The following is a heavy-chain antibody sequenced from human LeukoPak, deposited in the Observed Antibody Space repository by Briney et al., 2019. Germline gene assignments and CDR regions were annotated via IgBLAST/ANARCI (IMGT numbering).Heavy chain of an antibody. CDR2: IHYSGST. J-gene: IGHJ4*02. CDR3: AREGGSYRPLDY. D-gene: IGHD3-16*02. CDR1: GGSTSGYY. Sequence: SETLSLTCTVSGGSTSGYYWSWIRQPPGKGLGWIGYIHYSGSTEYNPSLKSRVTISVDTSKNQFSLNLSSVTAADTAVYYCAREGGSYRPLDYSGQGTLVTVSS. V-gene: IGHV4-59*01.